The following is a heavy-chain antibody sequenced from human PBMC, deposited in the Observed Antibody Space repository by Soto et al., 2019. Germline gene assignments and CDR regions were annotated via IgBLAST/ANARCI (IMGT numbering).Heavy chain of an antibody. CDR2: IYPCDSDT. Sequence: PGESLKISCKGSGYTFTDYCIGWVRQLPWKGLEWMGIIYPCDSDTRYSPSFQGHVTITVDKSTNTAYLQWNTLRASDTAMYYCARHPSNFRYYYYAMDVLGQGTTVTVYS. CDR3: ARHPSNFRYYYYAMDV. CDR1: GYTFTDYC. J-gene: IGHJ6*02. V-gene: IGHV5-51*01. D-gene: IGHD2-2*01.